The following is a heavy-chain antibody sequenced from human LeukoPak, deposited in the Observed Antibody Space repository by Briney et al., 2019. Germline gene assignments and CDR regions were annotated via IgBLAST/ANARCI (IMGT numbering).Heavy chain of an antibody. CDR2: IKSKTDGGTT. V-gene: IGHV3-15*01. D-gene: IGHD2-2*01. J-gene: IGHJ4*02. CDR3: TTEYCSSTSCYSGY. Sequence: PGESLRLSCAASGFTFSNAWMSWVRQAPGKGLEWVGRIKSKTDGGTTDYAAPVKGRFTISRDDSKNTLYLQMNSLKTEDTAVYYCTTEYCSSTSCYSGYWGQGTLVTVSS. CDR1: GFTFSNAW.